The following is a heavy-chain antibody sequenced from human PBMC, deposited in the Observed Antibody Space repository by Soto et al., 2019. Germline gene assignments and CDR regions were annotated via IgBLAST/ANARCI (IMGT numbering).Heavy chain of an antibody. Sequence: GSLRLSCATSGFTFNTYPMTWVLQAPWKGLEWVSSISSTAGRTSSYADSVKGRFAISRDFSDNTVYLQMNNLRVDDTAVYFCAKGVLSFHYGMEVWGQGTTVTVSS. CDR3: AKGVLSFHYGMEV. D-gene: IGHD3-10*01. J-gene: IGHJ6*02. CDR2: ISSTAGRTS. V-gene: IGHV3-23*01. CDR1: GFTFNTYP.